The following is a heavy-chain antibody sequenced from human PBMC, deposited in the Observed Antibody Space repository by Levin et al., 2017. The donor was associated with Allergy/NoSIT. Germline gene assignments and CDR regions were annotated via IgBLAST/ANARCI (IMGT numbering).Heavy chain of an antibody. J-gene: IGHJ4*02. CDR3: ARGSLGVWFGEL. CDR2: INSDGSST. Sequence: GESLKISCAASGFTFSTYWMHWVRQAPGKGLVWASRINSDGSSTNYADSVKGRFTISRDNAKNTLYLQMNSLRADDTAVYYCARGSLGVWFGELWGQGTLVTVSS. V-gene: IGHV3-74*01. CDR1: GFTFSTYW. D-gene: IGHD3-10*01.